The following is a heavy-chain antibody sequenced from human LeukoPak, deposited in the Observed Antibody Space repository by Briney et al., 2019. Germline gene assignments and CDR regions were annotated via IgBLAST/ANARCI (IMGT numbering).Heavy chain of an antibody. Sequence: SETLSLTCTISAGSISSDSYYWGWIRQPPGKGLEWIGTIYYSGNTYYNPSLKSRLTISVDTSKNQFSLKLRSVTAADTALYYCASTSPKYYYESSGYSSLFDNWGQGTLVTVSS. D-gene: IGHD3-22*01. J-gene: IGHJ4*02. CDR3: ASTSPKYYYESSGYSSLFDN. V-gene: IGHV4-39*07. CDR2: IYYSGNT. CDR1: AGSISSDSYY.